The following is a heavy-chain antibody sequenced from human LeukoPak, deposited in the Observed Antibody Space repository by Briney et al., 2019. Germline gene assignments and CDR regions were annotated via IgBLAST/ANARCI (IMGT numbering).Heavy chain of an antibody. D-gene: IGHD4-17*01. CDR3: ASQNSPRGDYGPYLDY. CDR1: GFTFSSYG. J-gene: IGHJ4*02. V-gene: IGHV3-33*01. CDR2: IWYDGSNK. Sequence: GRSLRLSCAASGFTFSSYGMHWVRQAPGKGLEWVAVIWYDGSNKYYADSVKGRFTISRDNSKNTLYLQMNSLRAEDTAVYYCASQNSPRGDYGPYLDYWGQGTLVTVSS.